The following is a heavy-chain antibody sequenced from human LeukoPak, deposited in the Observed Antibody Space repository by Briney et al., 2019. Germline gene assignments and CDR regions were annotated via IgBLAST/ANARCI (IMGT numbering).Heavy chain of an antibody. D-gene: IGHD3-3*01. V-gene: IGHV1-24*01. J-gene: IGHJ3*02. CDR1: GDTLTKIS. Sequence: ASVKVSCKVSGDTLTKISVHWVRQSPGKGLGWMGGVEPEYGETFYAQHFQGRVTLTEDTSTDTVYMELNSLRSEDTAVYYCATLVLTSPIGAPGVDIWGQGTMVTVSS. CDR2: VEPEYGET. CDR3: ATLVLTSPIGAPGVDI.